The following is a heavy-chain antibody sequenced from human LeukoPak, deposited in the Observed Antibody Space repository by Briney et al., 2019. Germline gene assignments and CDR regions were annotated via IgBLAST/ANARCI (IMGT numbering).Heavy chain of an antibody. J-gene: IGHJ4*02. CDR2: IYHSGST. CDR1: GYSISSGYY. CDR3: ARCAANYYFGY. V-gene: IGHV4-38-2*01. Sequence: SETLSLXCAVSGYSISSGYYWGWIRQPPGKGLEWIGSIYHSGSTYYNPSLKSRVTISVDTSKNQFSLKLSSVTAADTAVYYCARCAANYYFGYWGQGTLVTVSS. D-gene: IGHD2-15*01.